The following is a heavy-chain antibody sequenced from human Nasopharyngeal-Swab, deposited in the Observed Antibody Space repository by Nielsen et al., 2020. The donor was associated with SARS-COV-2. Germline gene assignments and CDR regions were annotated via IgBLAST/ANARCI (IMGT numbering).Heavy chain of an antibody. D-gene: IGHD3-10*01. J-gene: IGHJ4*02. CDR1: GFTLSDYA. V-gene: IGHV3-30*18. CDR3: AKDHFYDSGSYDRLYFDF. Sequence: GGSLRLSCAAFGFTLSDYAMHWVRQAPGKGLEWVALFSHDGSKRYFADSMKGRFSISRDNIKNILYLQMDSLRADDTAVYYCAKDHFYDSGSYDRLYFDFWGQGTLVTVSS. CDR2: FSHDGSKR.